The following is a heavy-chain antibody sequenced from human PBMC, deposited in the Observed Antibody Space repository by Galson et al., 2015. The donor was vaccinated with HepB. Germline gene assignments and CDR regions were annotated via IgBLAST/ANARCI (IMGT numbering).Heavy chain of an antibody. CDR1: GFTFSSYG. CDR3: AKEITMVRGVIITHDAFDI. V-gene: IGHV3-30*18. CDR2: ISYDGSNK. Sequence: SLRLSCAASGFTFSSYGMHWVRQAPGKGLEWVAVISYDGSNKYYADSVKGRFTISRDNSKNTLYLQMNSLRAEDTAVYYCAKEITMVRGVIITHDAFDIWGQGTMVTVSS. J-gene: IGHJ3*02. D-gene: IGHD3-10*01.